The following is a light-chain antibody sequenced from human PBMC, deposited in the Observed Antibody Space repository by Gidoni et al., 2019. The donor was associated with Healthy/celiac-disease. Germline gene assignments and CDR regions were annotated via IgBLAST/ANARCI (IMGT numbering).Light chain of an antibody. CDR2: WAS. Sequence: DIVMTQSPDSLAVSLGERATINCKSSQSVLYSPNNKNYLAWYQQKPGQPPKLLICWASTRESGVPDRFSGSGSGTDFTLTISSLQAEDVAVYYCQQYYSTPWTFXXXTKVEIK. CDR1: QSVLYSPNNKNY. V-gene: IGKV4-1*01. CDR3: QQYYSTPWT. J-gene: IGKJ1*01.